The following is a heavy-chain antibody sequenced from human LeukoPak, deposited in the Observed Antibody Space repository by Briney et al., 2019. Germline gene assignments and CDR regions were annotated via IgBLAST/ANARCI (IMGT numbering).Heavy chain of an antibody. D-gene: IGHD1-26*01. V-gene: IGHV3-30*02. CDR1: GFTFSSYG. Sequence: GGSLRLSCAAPGFTFSSYGMHWVRQAPGKGLEWVAFIRYDGSNKYYADSVKGRFTISRDNSKNTLYLQMNSLRAEDTAVYYCAKLYSGSYAFFFDYWGQGTLVTVSS. CDR3: AKLYSGSYAFFFDY. CDR2: IRYDGSNK. J-gene: IGHJ4*02.